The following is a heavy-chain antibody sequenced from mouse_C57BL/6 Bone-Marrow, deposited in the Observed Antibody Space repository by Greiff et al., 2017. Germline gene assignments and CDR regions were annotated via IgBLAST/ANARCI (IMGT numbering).Heavy chain of an antibody. D-gene: IGHD1-1*01. CDR3: ARYGSSYDYAMDY. J-gene: IGHJ4*01. Sequence: QVQLQQSGAELARPGASVKLSCKASGYTFTSYGISWVKQRTGQGLEWIGEIYPRSGNTYYNEKFKGKATLTADKSSSTAYMELRSLTTEDSAVYFCARYGSSYDYAMDYWGQGTSVTVSS. CDR2: IYPRSGNT. CDR1: GYTFTSYG. V-gene: IGHV1-81*01.